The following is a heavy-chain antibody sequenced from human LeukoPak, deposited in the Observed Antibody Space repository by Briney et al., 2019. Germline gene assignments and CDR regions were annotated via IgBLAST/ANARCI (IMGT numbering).Heavy chain of an antibody. Sequence: GGSLRLSCAASGFTFSSYRMNWVRQAPGRGLEWVSSIDYSGGSTYYADSVKGRFTISRDNAKNSLYLQMNSLRAEDTAVYYCTRDPRRLDYWGQGTLVTVSS. CDR3: TRDPRRLDY. V-gene: IGHV3-48*04. CDR2: IDYSGGST. CDR1: GFTFSSYR. J-gene: IGHJ4*02.